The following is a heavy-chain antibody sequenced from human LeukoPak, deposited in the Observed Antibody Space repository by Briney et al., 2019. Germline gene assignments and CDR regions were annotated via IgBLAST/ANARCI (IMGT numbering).Heavy chain of an antibody. CDR1: GGTFSSYA. Sequence: SVKVSCKASGGTFSSYAVSWVRQAPGQGLEWMGRIIPILGIANYAQKFQGRVTITADKSTSTAYMELSSLRSEDTAVYYCARAPFSGRGTFDPWGQGTLVTVSS. CDR3: ARAPFSGRGTFDP. CDR2: IIPILGIA. V-gene: IGHV1-69*04. D-gene: IGHD5-12*01. J-gene: IGHJ5*02.